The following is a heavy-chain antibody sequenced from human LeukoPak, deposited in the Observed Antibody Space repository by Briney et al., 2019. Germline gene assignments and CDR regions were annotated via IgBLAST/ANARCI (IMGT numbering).Heavy chain of an antibody. D-gene: IGHD5-12*01. Sequence: PSETLSLTCTVSGGSISSYYWSWIRQPPGKGLEWIGYIYYSGSTNYNPSLKSRVTISVDTSKNQFSLKLSSVTAADTAVYYCARDHVATRVYGMDVWGKGTTVTVSS. CDR1: GGSISSYY. V-gene: IGHV4-59*01. CDR2: IYYSGST. CDR3: ARDHVATRVYGMDV. J-gene: IGHJ6*04.